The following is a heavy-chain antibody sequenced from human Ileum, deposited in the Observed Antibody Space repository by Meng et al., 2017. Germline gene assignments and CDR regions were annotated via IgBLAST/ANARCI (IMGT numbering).Heavy chain of an antibody. CDR3: ARNDLAFWYFDL. Sequence: QQQKWGPRLLRLFQPWSPPSLVSAVSSSTNINSWCWICHHPGQGLGWVWYMYYSGSTYSNPSINLQITISLDTSKYQFYLRLDFVTAADTAVYFCARNDLAFWYFDLWGRGTLVTVSS. CDR2: MYYSGST. V-gene: IGHV4-31*01. J-gene: IGHJ2*01. D-gene: IGHD3-3*01. CDR1: AVSSSTNINS.